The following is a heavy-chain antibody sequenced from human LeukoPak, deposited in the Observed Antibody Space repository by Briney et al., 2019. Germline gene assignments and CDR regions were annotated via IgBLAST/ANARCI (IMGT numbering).Heavy chain of an antibody. J-gene: IGHJ4*02. CDR2: INPSGGST. D-gene: IGHD2-15*01. CDR1: GYTFTSYY. V-gene: IGHV1-46*01. CDR3: ARAKGGVDY. Sequence: AAVKVSCKASGYTFTSYYMHWVRQAPGQGLEWMGIINPSGGSTNYAQKFQGRVTITADESTSTAYMELSSLRSEDTAVYYCARAKGGVDYWGQGTLVTVSS.